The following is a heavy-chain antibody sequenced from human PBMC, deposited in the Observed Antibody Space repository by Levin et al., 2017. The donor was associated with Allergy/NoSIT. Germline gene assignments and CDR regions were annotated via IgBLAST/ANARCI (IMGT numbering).Heavy chain of an antibody. CDR2: IWYDGSEE. D-gene: IGHD2-2*01. CDR3: ARDSGEYQLLFGLGH. Sequence: GGSLRLSCVASGFTFNKYGMHWVRQAPGKGLEWVAIIWYDGSEEYYGDSVNGRFTISRDNSKNTVHLQMNTLRAEDTAVYYCARDSGEYQLLFGLGHWGQGTLVTVSS. CDR1: GFTFNKYG. V-gene: IGHV3-33*01. J-gene: IGHJ4*02.